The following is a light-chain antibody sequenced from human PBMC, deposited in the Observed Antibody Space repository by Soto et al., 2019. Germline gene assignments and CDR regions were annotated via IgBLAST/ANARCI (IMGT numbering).Light chain of an antibody. CDR1: SSDVGGYNY. J-gene: IGLJ1*01. CDR2: EVS. CDR3: SSYTSSSTLYV. V-gene: IGLV2-14*01. Sequence: QSALTQPASVSGSPGQSITISCTGTSSDVGGYNYVSWYQQHPGKAPKLMIYEVSNRPSGVSNRFSGFKSGNTASLTISGLQAEDDADYYCSSYTSSSTLYVFGAGTKLTVL.